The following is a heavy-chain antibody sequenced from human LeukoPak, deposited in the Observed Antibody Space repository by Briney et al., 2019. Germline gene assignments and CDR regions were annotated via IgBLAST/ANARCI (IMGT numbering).Heavy chain of an antibody. CDR1: GFTFSSYA. CDR2: ISGSGGST. CDR3: AKDPLMITFGGVIVLLDY. J-gene: IGHJ4*02. Sequence: GGSLRLSCAASGFTFSSYAMSWVRQAPGKGLVWVSAISGSGGSTYYADSVKGRFTISRDNSKNTLYLQMNSLRAEDTAVYYCAKDPLMITFGGVIVLLDYWGQGTLVTVSS. V-gene: IGHV3-23*01. D-gene: IGHD3-16*02.